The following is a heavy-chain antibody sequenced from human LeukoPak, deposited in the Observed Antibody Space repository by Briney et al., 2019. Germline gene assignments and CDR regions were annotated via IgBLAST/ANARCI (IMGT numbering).Heavy chain of an antibody. V-gene: IGHV4-31*03. CDR3: ARASYYDSSGLTDPYYFDY. J-gene: IGHJ4*02. Sequence: PSETLSLTCTVSGGSISSGGYYGSWIRQHPGKGLEWIGYIYYSGSTYYNPSLKSRVTISVDTSKNQFSLKLSSVTAADTAVYYCARASYYDSSGLTDPYYFDYWGQGTLVTVSS. CDR2: IYYSGST. CDR1: GGSISSGGYY. D-gene: IGHD3-22*01.